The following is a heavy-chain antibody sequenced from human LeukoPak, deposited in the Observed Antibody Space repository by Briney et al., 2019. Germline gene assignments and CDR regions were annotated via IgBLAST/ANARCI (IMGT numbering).Heavy chain of an antibody. CDR2: INHSGST. CDR1: GGSLSGYY. Sequence: SETLSLTCAVYGGSLSGYYWSWIRQPPGKGLEWIGEINHSGSTNYNPSLKSRVTISVDTSKNQFSLKLSSVTAADTAVYYCARLLVEVGDDYWGQGTLVTVSS. CDR3: ARLLVEVGDDY. J-gene: IGHJ4*02. V-gene: IGHV4-34*01. D-gene: IGHD6-13*01.